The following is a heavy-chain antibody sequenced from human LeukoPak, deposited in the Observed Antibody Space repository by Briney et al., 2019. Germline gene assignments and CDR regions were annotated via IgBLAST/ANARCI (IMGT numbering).Heavy chain of an antibody. CDR2: ISYDGSIK. D-gene: IGHD3-22*01. CDR1: GFPFSSYS. CDR3: ARDLGRSGIGVVIYWHFDL. Sequence: GRSLRLSCAASGFPFSSYSIHWVRQAPGKGLEWLAVISYDGSIKYYADSVKGRFTISRDNSKNTLLLQLNSLKAEDTAVYYCARDLGRSGIGVVIYWHFDLWGRGTLVTVSS. J-gene: IGHJ2*01. V-gene: IGHV3-30-3*01.